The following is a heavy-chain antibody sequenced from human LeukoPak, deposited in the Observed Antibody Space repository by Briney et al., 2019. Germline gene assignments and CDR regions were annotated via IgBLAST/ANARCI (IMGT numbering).Heavy chain of an antibody. V-gene: IGHV3-23*01. J-gene: IGHJ4*02. CDR1: GFTFSNHA. CDR3: ASHPNY. Sequence: GGSLRLSCAASGFTFSNHAMGWVRQAPGKGLEWVSAISTSGGSMYYADSVKGRFTISRDNSKNTLYLQMNSLRAEDTAVHFCASHPNYWGQGTLVTVSS. CDR2: ISTSGGSM.